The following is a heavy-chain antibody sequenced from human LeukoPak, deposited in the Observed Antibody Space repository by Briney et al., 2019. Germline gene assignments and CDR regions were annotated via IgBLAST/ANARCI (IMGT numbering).Heavy chain of an antibody. CDR1: GYTFTSYY. V-gene: IGHV1-46*01. D-gene: IGHD3-10*01. Sequence: ASVKVSCKASGYTFTSYYMHWVRQAPGQGLEWMGIINPSGGSTSYAQKFQGRVTMTRDTSTSTVYMELSSLRSEDTAVYYCARVSGEWFGELLYPITLNYWGQGTLVTVSS. J-gene: IGHJ4*02. CDR3: ARVSGEWFGELLYPITLNY. CDR2: INPSGGST.